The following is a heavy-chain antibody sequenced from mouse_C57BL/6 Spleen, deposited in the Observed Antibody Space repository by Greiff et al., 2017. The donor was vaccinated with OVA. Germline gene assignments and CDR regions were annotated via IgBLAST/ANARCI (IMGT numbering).Heavy chain of an antibody. Sequence: EVKLQESGPELVKPGASVKMSCKASGYTFTDYNMHWVKQSHGKSLEWIGYINPNNGGTSYNQKFKGKATLTVNKSSSTAYMELRSLTSEDSAVYYCARSWGYFDYWGQGTTLTVSS. CDR1: GYTFTDYN. CDR2: INPNNGGT. J-gene: IGHJ2*01. V-gene: IGHV1-22*01. D-gene: IGHD4-1*01. CDR3: ARSWGYFDY.